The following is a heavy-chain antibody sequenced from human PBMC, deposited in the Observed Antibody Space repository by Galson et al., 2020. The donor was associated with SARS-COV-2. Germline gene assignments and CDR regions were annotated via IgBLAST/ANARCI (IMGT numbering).Heavy chain of an antibody. CDR2: IFYTGST. CDR1: GASINNEF. CDR3: ARRSLGCNGATCYSVNDY. V-gene: IGHV4-59*01. Sequence: PSETLSLTCTVSGASINNEFWSWFRQPPGKQLEYIGYIFYTGSTDYNSSLESRLSMSIDTSKNQFSLQLSSVTAADTAVYYCARRSLGCNGATCYSVNDYWGQGALVTVSS. D-gene: IGHD2-15*01. J-gene: IGHJ4*02.